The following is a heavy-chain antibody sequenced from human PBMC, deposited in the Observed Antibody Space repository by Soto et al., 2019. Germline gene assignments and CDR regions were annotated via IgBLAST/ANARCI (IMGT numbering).Heavy chain of an antibody. CDR1: GYTFTCYG. Sequence: ASVKVSCKASGYTFTCYGISWVRQAPGQGLEWMGWISAYNGNTNYARKLQGRVTMTTDTSTSTAYMELRSLRSDDTAVYYCARAVVVVAATRLLDYWGQGTLVTVSS. CDR2: ISAYNGNT. CDR3: ARAVVVVAATRLLDY. V-gene: IGHV1-18*01. D-gene: IGHD2-15*01. J-gene: IGHJ4*02.